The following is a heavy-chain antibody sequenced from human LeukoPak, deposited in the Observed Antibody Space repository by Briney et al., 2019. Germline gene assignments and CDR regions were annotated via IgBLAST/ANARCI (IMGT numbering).Heavy chain of an antibody. CDR2: ISSSSSYI. Sequence: PGGSLRLSCAASGFTFSNYSMNWVRQAPGKGLEWVSSISSSSSYIYYADSVKGRFTISRDNAKNSLYLQMNSLRAEDTAVYYCASEASGSYTYYYYYYYMDVWGKGTTVTVSS. D-gene: IGHD1-26*01. CDR3: ASEASGSYTYYYYYYYMDV. J-gene: IGHJ6*03. V-gene: IGHV3-21*01. CDR1: GFTFSNYS.